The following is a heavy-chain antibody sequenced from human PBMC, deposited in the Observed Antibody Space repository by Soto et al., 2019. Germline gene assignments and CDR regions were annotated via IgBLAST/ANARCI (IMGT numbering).Heavy chain of an antibody. CDR1: GYSISSSNW. D-gene: IGHD5-18*01. V-gene: IGHV4-28*01. CDR3: AIYSYGFGFDY. Sequence: SETLSLTCAVSGYSISSSNWWGWIRQPPGKGLEWIGYIYYSGSTYYNPSLKSRVTMSVDTSKNQFSLKLSSVTAVDTAVYYCAIYSYGFGFDYWGQGTLVTVSS. J-gene: IGHJ4*02. CDR2: IYYSGST.